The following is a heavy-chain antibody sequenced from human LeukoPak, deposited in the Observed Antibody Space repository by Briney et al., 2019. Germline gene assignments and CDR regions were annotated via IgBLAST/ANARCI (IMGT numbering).Heavy chain of an antibody. CDR3: ARSTVVTGRYYYYYMDV. Sequence: GGSLRLSYAASGFTFSNYAIHWVRQAPGKGLEWVSIVGGSGVKTYYADSVKGRFTISRDNSKNTVYLQMNSLRAEDTAVYYCARSTVVTGRYYYYYMDVWGKGTTVSVSS. CDR2: VGGSGVKT. V-gene: IGHV3-23*01. CDR1: GFTFSNYA. J-gene: IGHJ6*03. D-gene: IGHD4-23*01.